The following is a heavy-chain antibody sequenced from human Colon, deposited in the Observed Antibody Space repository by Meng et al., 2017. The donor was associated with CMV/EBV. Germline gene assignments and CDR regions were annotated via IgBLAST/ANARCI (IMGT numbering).Heavy chain of an antibody. CDR2: MQFDGRDV. CDR3: AKDVVNRGWRENL. CDR1: EFTFSHYG. J-gene: IGHJ6*02. V-gene: IGHV3-30*02. D-gene: IGHD6-19*01. Sequence: GESLKISCTASEFTFSHYGMHWVRQAPGKGLEWVAVMQFDGRDVIYGDSVEGRFTISRDNSKNTLYLQMNNLRVEDTAVYYCAKDVVNRGWRENLWGRGTTVTVSS.